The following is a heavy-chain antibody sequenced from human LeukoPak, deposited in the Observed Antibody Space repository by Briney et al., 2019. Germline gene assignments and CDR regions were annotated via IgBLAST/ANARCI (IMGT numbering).Heavy chain of an antibody. D-gene: IGHD1-7*01. Sequence: GASVKVSCKASGYTFTSYYMHWVRQAPGQGLEWMGIINPSGGSTSYAQKFQGRVTVTRDTSTSTVYMELSSLRSEDTAVYYCARGRGMITGTTTGDFDYWGQGTLVTVSS. V-gene: IGHV1-46*01. CDR2: INPSGGST. CDR3: ARGRGMITGTTTGDFDY. CDR1: GYTFTSYY. J-gene: IGHJ4*02.